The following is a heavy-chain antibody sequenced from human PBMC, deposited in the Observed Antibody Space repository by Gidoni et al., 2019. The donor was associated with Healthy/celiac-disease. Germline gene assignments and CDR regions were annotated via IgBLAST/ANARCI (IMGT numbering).Heavy chain of an antibody. Sequence: EVQLLESGGGLVHPGGSLRLSCAASGFTFSSYAMSWVRQAPGKGLEWVSAISGSGGRTDYADSVKGRFTISRDNSKNTLYLQMNSLRAEDTAVYYCAKDGGYYDFWSVTITYYYYMDVWGKGTTVTVSS. D-gene: IGHD3-3*01. CDR1: GFTFSSYA. J-gene: IGHJ6*03. CDR2: ISGSGGRT. V-gene: IGHV3-23*01. CDR3: AKDGGYYDFWSVTITYYYYMDV.